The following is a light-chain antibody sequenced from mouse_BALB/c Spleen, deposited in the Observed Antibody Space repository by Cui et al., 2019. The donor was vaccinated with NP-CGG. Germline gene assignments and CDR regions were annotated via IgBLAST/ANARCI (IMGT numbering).Light chain of an antibody. CDR1: TVAVTTTNY. Sequence: QAVVTQESALTTSPGEPVTLTCRSSTVAVTTTNYANWVQEKPDHLFTGLIGGTNNRAPGVPARFSGSLIGDKAALTITGAQTEDEAIYFCALWYSNHWVFGGGTKLTVL. CDR2: GTN. CDR3: ALWYSNHWV. V-gene: IGLV1*01. J-gene: IGLJ1*01.